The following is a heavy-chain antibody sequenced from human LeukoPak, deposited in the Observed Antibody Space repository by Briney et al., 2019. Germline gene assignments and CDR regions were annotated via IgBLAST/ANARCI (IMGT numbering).Heavy chain of an antibody. D-gene: IGHD3-9*01. CDR1: GYTFTSYG. Sequence: ASVKVSCKASGYTFTSYGISWVRQAPGQGLEWMGWISAYNGNTNYAQKLQGRVTMTTDTSTSTAYMELGSLRSDDTAVYYCARGGYDILTGYYPYYFDYWGQGTLVTVSS. CDR3: ARGGYDILTGYYPYYFDY. J-gene: IGHJ4*02. CDR2: ISAYNGNT. V-gene: IGHV1-18*04.